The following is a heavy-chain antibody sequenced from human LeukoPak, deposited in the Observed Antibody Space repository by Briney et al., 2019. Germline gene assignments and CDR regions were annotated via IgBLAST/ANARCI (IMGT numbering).Heavy chain of an antibody. CDR3: ARDTHDYYDISGHCSPDY. CDR2: TSNMDGNT. D-gene: IGHD3-22*01. CDR1: GFTFSDYD. V-gene: IGHV3-11*05. J-gene: IGHJ4*02. Sequence: ESLRLSCAASGFTFSDYDMSWIRQAPGKGLQWVSYTSNMDGNTNYADSVKGRFTISRDNAKNSLYLQMSSLRAEDTALNYCARDTHDYYDISGHCSPDYWGQGTLV.